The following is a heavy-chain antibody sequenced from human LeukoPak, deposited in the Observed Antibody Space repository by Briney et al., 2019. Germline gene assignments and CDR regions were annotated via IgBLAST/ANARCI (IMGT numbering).Heavy chain of an antibody. V-gene: IGHV3-23*01. CDR2: ITTSGGSA. CDR1: GFTFSSYA. CDR3: GRGYSVQ. D-gene: IGHD3-22*01. Sequence: GESLRLSCAASGFTFSSYAMSWVRRAPGKGLEWVSGITTSGGSASYADSVKGRFTISRDNPGNTLFMEMHSLRAEDTAFYYDGRGYSVQWGQGTLVAVSS. J-gene: IGHJ4*02.